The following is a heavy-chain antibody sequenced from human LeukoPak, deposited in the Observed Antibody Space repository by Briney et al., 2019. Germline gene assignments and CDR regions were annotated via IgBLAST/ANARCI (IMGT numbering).Heavy chain of an antibody. J-gene: IGHJ3*02. V-gene: IGHV4-59*08. CDR2: IYYSGST. CDR3: ARTHYYDSSGYDAFDI. Sequence: SPSETLSLTCTVSGGSISSYYWSWLRQPPGKGLEWIGYIYYSGSTNYNPSLKSRVTISVDTSKNQFSLKLSSVTAADTAVYYCARTHYYDSSGYDAFDIWGQGTMVTVSS. CDR1: GGSISSYY. D-gene: IGHD3-22*01.